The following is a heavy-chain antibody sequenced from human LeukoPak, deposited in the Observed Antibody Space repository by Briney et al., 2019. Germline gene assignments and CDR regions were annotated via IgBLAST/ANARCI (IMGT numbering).Heavy chain of an antibody. CDR3: ARKYCSTTSCLFDN. V-gene: IGHV4-59*08. CDR2: IYYSGST. CDR1: GGSVSNYY. D-gene: IGHD2-2*01. Sequence: SETLSLTCTVSGGSVSNYYWSWIRQPPGKGLEWIGYIYYSGSTNYNPSLKSRLTISVDTSKNHFSLKLSSVTAADTAVYYCARKYCSTTSCLFDNWGQGTLVTVSS. J-gene: IGHJ4*02.